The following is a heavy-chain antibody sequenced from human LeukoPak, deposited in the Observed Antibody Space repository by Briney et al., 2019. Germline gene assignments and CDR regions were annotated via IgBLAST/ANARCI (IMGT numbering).Heavy chain of an antibody. D-gene: IGHD6-13*01. CDR3: ARGYSPYSSSSSYYYYYMDV. J-gene: IGHJ6*03. CDR1: GGSISSYY. V-gene: IGHV4-4*07. Sequence: SETLSLTCTVSGGSISSYYWSWIRQPAGKGLEWIGRIYTSGSTNYNPSLKSRVTMSVDTSKNQFSLKLSSVTAADTAVYYCARGYSPYSSSSSYYYYYMDVWGKGTTVTVSS. CDR2: IYTSGST.